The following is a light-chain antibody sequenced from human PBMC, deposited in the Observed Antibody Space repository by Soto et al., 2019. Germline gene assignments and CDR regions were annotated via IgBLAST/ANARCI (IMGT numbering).Light chain of an antibody. J-gene: IGLJ3*02. Sequence: QSVLTQPASVSASPGQSITISCTGTYSDIGGYNYVSWYQQHPGKAPKLVIYDVSNRPSGVSNRFSGSKSGNTASLTISGLQTEDEADYYCGSFTSNTRVVFGGGTKLTVL. CDR3: GSFTSNTRVV. CDR1: YSDIGGYNY. CDR2: DVS. V-gene: IGLV2-14*03.